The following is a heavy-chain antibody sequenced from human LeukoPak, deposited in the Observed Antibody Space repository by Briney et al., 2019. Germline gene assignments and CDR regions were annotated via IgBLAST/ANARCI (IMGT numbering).Heavy chain of an antibody. Sequence: GGSLRLSCTASGFTFSDYSMNWFRQAPGKGLDWVSYITSSGNTIYYADSVKGRFTISRDNAKNSLYLQMNSLRDEDTAVYYCARGYCSGGSCYYFDLWGRGTLVTVSS. V-gene: IGHV3-48*02. CDR3: ARGYCSGGSCYYFDL. CDR1: GFTFSDYS. CDR2: ITSSGNTI. J-gene: IGHJ2*01. D-gene: IGHD2-15*01.